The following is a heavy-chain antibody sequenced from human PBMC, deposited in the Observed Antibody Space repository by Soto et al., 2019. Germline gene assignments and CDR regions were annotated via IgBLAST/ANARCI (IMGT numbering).Heavy chain of an antibody. D-gene: IGHD3-10*01. CDR1: GFGFTFSTSA. CDR3: AKDGSWDWGFGELLPTHFDY. Sequence: GGSLRLSCAASGFGFTFSTSAMSWVRQAPGKGLEWVSAISGSGGSTYYADSVKGRFTISRDNSKNTLYLQMNSLRAEDTAVYYCAKDGSWDWGFGELLPTHFDYWGQGTLVTVSS. J-gene: IGHJ4*02. CDR2: ISGSGGST. V-gene: IGHV3-23*01.